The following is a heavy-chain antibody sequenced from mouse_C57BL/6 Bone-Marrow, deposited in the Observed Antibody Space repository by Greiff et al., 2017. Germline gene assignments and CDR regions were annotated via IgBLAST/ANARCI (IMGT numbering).Heavy chain of an antibody. CDR1: GYTFTSYW. CDR2: IDPSDSYT. J-gene: IGHJ2*01. D-gene: IGHD2-10*01. CDR3: ARGAYPFYY. V-gene: IGHV1-69*01. Sequence: QVQLQQPGAELVMPGASVKLSCKASGYTFTSYWMHWVKQRPGQGLEWIGEIDPSDSYTNYNQKFKGKSTLTVDKSSSTAYMQLSSLTSEDPAVYYCARGAYPFYYLGPSNTLPV.